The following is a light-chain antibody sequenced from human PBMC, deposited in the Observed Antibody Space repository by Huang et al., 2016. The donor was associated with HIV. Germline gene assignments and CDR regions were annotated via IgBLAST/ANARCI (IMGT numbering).Light chain of an antibody. CDR2: SAS. J-gene: IGKJ1*01. V-gene: IGKV1-6*01. Sequence: AIQMTQSPSSLSASVGDRVTITCRASQGIRNDLGWYQQKPGKALKLLIYSASGLQSEVPAWCSGRVSDTNFTHTIKSRQPEYIATYYCLQDYNYPYTVGQGTKVEIK. CDR3: LQDYNYPYT. CDR1: QGIRND.